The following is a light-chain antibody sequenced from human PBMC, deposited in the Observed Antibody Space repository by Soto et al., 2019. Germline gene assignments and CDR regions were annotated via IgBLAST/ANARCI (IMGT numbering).Light chain of an antibody. CDR3: QQYNNWPPVT. CDR2: GAS. J-gene: IGKJ3*01. Sequence: EIVMTQSPATLSVSPGERATLSCRASQRVSSDLAWYQQKPGQAPRLLIYGASTRATGIPTRFSGSGSGTEFTRTISSLQSEDFAIYYCQQYNNWPPVTFGTGTKVDIK. V-gene: IGKV3-15*01. CDR1: QRVSSD.